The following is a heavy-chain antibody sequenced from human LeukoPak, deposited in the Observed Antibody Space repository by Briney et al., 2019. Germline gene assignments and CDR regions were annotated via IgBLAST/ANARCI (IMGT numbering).Heavy chain of an antibody. D-gene: IGHD5-12*01. J-gene: IGHJ4*02. CDR3: AYASYSGYDFDY. V-gene: IGHV3-30*02. Sequence: PGGSLRLSCAASGFTFSSYGMHWVRQAPGKGLEWVAFIRYDGGNKYYADSVKGRFTISRDNSKNTLSLQVNSLRAEDTAVYYCAYASYSGYDFDYWGQGTLVIASS. CDR2: IRYDGGNK. CDR1: GFTFSSYG.